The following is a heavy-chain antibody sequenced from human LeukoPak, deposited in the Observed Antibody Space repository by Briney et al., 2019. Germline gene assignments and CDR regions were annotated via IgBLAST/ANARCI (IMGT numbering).Heavy chain of an antibody. V-gene: IGHV4-4*07. CDR1: GGSISSYY. CDR3: ARDGNGWNGGDNWFDP. D-gene: IGHD6-19*01. Sequence: PSETLSLTCTVSGGSISSYYWSWIRQPAGEGLEWIGRSYTSGSTNYNPSLKSRVTISVDKSKNQFSLKLSSVTVADTAVYYCARDGNGWNGGDNWFDPWGQGTQVTVSS. CDR2: SYTSGST. J-gene: IGHJ5*02.